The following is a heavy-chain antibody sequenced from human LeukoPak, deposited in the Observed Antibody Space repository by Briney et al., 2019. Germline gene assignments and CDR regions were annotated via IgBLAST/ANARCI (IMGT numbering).Heavy chain of an antibody. J-gene: IGHJ4*02. Sequence: SENLSLPCTVSGGSISIFYWSWIRQPPGKGLEWIGDIYYSGTTNYNPSLKSRLTISLDTSKNQFSLRLTSVTAADTAVYYCARIDAVAATPTSFDYWGQGTLVTVSS. CDR3: ARIDAVAATPTSFDY. D-gene: IGHD6-19*01. CDR2: IYYSGTT. V-gene: IGHV4-59*01. CDR1: GGSISIFY.